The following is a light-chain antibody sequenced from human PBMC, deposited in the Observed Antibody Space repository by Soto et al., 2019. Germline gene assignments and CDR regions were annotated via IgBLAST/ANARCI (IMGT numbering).Light chain of an antibody. J-gene: IGKJ3*01. CDR1: QSVSSY. V-gene: IGKV3-11*01. Sequence: EIVLTQSPATLSLSPGERATLSCRASQSVSSYLAWYQQKPGQAPRLLIYDASNRATGIPARFSGSGSGTDFTLTISSLEPEDFAVYYRQQSSNWPHTFGPGTKVDIK. CDR3: QQSSNWPHT. CDR2: DAS.